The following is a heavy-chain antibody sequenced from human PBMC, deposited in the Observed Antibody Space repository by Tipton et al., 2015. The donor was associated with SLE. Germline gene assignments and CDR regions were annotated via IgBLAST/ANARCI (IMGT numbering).Heavy chain of an antibody. D-gene: IGHD2-15*01. Sequence: TLSLTCAVYGGSFSGYYWSWIRQPAGKGLGWIGGINHSGSTKYSPSLKSRVTISVDTSKNQFSLKLSSVTAADTAVYYCARGYCSGGSCLSFDYWGQGTLVTVSS. CDR2: INHSGST. CDR3: ARGYCSGGSCLSFDY. CDR1: GGSFSGYY. J-gene: IGHJ4*02. V-gene: IGHV4-34*01.